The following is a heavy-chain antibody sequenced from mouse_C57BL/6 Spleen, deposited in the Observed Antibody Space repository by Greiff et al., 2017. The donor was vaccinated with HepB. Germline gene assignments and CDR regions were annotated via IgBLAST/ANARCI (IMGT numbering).Heavy chain of an antibody. CDR2: IDPNSGGT. CDR3: AREDDYDVGYFDY. J-gene: IGHJ2*01. Sequence: VQLHQSGAELVKPGASVKLSCKASGYTFTSYWMHWVKQRPGRGLEWIGRIDPNSGGTKYNEKFKSKATLTVDKPSSTAYMQLSSLTSEDSAVYYCAREDDYDVGYFDYWGQGTTLTVSS. V-gene: IGHV1-72*01. D-gene: IGHD2-4*01. CDR1: GYTFTSYW.